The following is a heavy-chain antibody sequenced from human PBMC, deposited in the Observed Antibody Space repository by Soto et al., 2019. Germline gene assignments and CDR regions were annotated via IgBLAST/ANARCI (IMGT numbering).Heavy chain of an antibody. CDR2: IKSKTDGGTT. V-gene: IGHV3-15*01. J-gene: IGHJ4*02. CDR1: GFTFSNAW. D-gene: IGHD3-16*02. CDR3: TTDRPEDYAYVWGSYRYTYYFDY. Sequence: EVQLVESGGGLVKPGGSLRLSCAASGFTFSNAWMSWVRKAPGKGLEWVGRIKSKTDGGTTDYAAPVKGRFTISRDDSKNTLYLQMNSLKTEDTAVYYCTTDRPEDYAYVWGSYRYTYYFDYWRQGTLVTVSS.